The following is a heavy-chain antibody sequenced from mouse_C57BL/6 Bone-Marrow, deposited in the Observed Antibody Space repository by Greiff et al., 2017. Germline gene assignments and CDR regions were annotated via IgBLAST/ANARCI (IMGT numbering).Heavy chain of an antibody. D-gene: IGHD4-1*01. J-gene: IGHJ2*01. CDR3: ARGKTGTDY. CDR1: GYTFTDYY. V-gene: IGHV1-76*01. Sequence: QVHVKQSGAELVRPGASVKLSCKASGYTFTDYYINWVKQRPGQGLEWIARIYPGSGNTYYNEKFKGKATLTAEKSSSTAYMQLSSLTSEDSAVYFCARGKTGTDYWGQGTTLTVSS. CDR2: IYPGSGNT.